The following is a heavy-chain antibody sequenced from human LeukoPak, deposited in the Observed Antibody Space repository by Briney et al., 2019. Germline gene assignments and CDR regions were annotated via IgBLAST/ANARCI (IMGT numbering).Heavy chain of an antibody. J-gene: IGHJ4*02. Sequence: GGSLRLSCAVSGVTFTKSGMHWVRRAPGKGPEWVAFISHDGSKEYYVDSVKGRFTISRDNYENKVFLRMNSLRAEDTAVYYCAKDKGNYYFDYWGQGMLVTVSS. CDR1: GVTFTKSG. CDR2: ISHDGSKE. CDR3: AKDKGNYYFDY. V-gene: IGHV3-30*02. D-gene: IGHD3-10*01.